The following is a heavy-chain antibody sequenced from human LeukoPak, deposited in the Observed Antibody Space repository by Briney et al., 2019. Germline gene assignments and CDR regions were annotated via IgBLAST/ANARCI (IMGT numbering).Heavy chain of an antibody. CDR1: GYTFTNFD. CDR3: ARAPMGTAALY. V-gene: IGHV1-8*01. CDR2: MNPVSGNA. Sequence: ASVKVSYKASGYTFTNFDINWVRQAPGQGLEWMGWMNPVSGNAGSAQKFQGRVTLTRDTSISTAYMEVSSLRSDDTAFYYCARAPMGTAALYWGQGTLVTVSS. D-gene: IGHD2-2*01. J-gene: IGHJ4*02.